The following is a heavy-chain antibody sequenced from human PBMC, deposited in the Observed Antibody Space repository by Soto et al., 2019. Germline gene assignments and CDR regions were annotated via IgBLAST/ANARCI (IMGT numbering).Heavy chain of an antibody. CDR3: ARESSAGYSSGWYVPPDH. CDR2: ISSSGSYI. CDR1: GFTFSSYS. V-gene: IGHV3-21*01. J-gene: IGHJ5*02. D-gene: IGHD6-19*01. Sequence: EVQLVESGGGRVKPGGSLRLSCAASGFTFSSYSMNWVRQAPGKGLEWVSSISSSGSYIYYADSVKGRFTISRDNAKNSLYLQMSSLRAEDTAVYYCARESSAGYSSGWYVPPDHWGQGTLVTVSS.